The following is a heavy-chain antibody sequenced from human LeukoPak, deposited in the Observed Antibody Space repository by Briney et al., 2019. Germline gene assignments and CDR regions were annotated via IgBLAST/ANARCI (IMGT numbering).Heavy chain of an antibody. CDR1: GYTFTSYG. CDR2: ISAYNGNT. J-gene: IGHJ5*02. Sequence: GASVRVSCKASGYTFTSYGISWVRQAPGQGLEWMGWISAYNGNTNYAQKLQGRVTMTTDTSTSTAYMELRSLRSDDTAVYYCARAGPDIVVVVAAISWFDPWGQGTLVTVSS. D-gene: IGHD2-15*01. V-gene: IGHV1-18*01. CDR3: ARAGPDIVVVVAAISWFDP.